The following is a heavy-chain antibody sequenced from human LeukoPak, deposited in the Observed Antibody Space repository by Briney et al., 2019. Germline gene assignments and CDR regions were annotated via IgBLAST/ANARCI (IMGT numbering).Heavy chain of an antibody. CDR2: IYYSGST. D-gene: IGHD3-10*01. CDR1: GGSISSSSYY. Sequence: SETLSLTCIVSGGSISSSSYYWGWIRQPPGKGLEWIGSIYYSGSTYYNPSLKSRVTMSVDTSKNQFSLKLSSVTAADTAVYYCARNRITMVRGAPFGYWGQGTLVTVSS. CDR3: ARNRITMVRGAPFGY. V-gene: IGHV4-39*07. J-gene: IGHJ4*02.